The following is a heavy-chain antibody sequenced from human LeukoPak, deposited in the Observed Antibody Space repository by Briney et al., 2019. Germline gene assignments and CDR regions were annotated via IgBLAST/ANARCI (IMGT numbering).Heavy chain of an antibody. D-gene: IGHD3-3*01. V-gene: IGHV3-73*01. CDR1: GCTFSGSA. CDR3: TRHDTTIFGVVIDY. CDR2: IRSKANSHAT. Sequence: GGSLRLSCAASGCTFSGSAMDWVRQASGKGLEWVGRIRSKANSHATAYAASVKGRFTISRDDSKNMAYLQMNSLKTEDTAVYYCTRHDTTIFGVVIDYWGQGTLVTVSS. J-gene: IGHJ4*02.